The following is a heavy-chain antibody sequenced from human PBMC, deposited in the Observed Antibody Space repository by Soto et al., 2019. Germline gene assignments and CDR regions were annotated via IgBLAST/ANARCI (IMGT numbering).Heavy chain of an antibody. CDR2: ISGSGGST. D-gene: IGHD6-19*01. CDR1: GFTFDSCA. Sequence: SLRLSCAASGFTFDSCAMSWVRQAPGKGLEWILGISGSGGSTYYADSVKGRFTISRDNSKNTLYLQMNSLRADDTAIYYCAKGKTSGWYYFDFWGQGTPVTVSS. CDR3: AKGKTSGWYYFDF. J-gene: IGHJ4*02. V-gene: IGHV3-23*01.